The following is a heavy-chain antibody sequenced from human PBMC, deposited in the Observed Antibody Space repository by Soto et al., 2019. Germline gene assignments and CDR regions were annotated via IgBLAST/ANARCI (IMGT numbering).Heavy chain of an antibody. CDR2: IYWHDDE. CDR3: AHRGGANVGLYYFDY. J-gene: IGHJ4*02. D-gene: IGHD3-16*01. Sequence: SGPTLVNPTQTLTLTCTFSGFSLSTTGVGVSWIRQPPGKALEWLALIYWHDDERYSPSLKSRLTITKDTSKNQVVLTMTSMDAVDTATHYCAHRGGANVGLYYFDYWGQGALVTVSS. V-gene: IGHV2-5*01. CDR1: GFSLSTTGVG.